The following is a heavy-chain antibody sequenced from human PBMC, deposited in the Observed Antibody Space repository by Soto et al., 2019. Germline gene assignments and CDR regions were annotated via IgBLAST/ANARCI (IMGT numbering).Heavy chain of an antibody. Sequence: GGSLRLSCAASGFTFSSYSMNWVRQAPGKRLEKVSYISSSSSTIYYADSVKGRFTISRDNAKNLLYLQMNSLRAEDTAVYYCASEYCSGGSCYYYGMDVWGQGTTVTVSS. J-gene: IGHJ6*02. D-gene: IGHD2-15*01. CDR1: GFTFSSYS. CDR3: ASEYCSGGSCYYYGMDV. V-gene: IGHV3-48*01. CDR2: ISSSSSTI.